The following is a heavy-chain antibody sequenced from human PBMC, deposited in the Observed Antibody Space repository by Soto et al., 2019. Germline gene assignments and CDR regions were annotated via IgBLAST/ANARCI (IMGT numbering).Heavy chain of an antibody. Sequence: GGSLRLSCEASGFTFSDYYMNWIRPAPGKGLGWVSYISSSGSTIYYADSVKGRFTISRDNAKNSLYLQMNSLRAEDTAVYYCARDFGDIVATDGSYFEYWGQGTLVTVSS. J-gene: IGHJ4*02. V-gene: IGHV3-11*01. CDR2: ISSSGSTI. CDR1: GFTFSDYY. CDR3: ARDFGDIVATDGSYFEY. D-gene: IGHD5-12*01.